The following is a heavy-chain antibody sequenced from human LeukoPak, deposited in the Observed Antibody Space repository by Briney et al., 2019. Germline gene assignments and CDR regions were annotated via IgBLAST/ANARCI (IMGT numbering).Heavy chain of an antibody. CDR1: GGSISSYY. V-gene: IGHV4-59*01. D-gene: IGHD3-9*01. CDR3: ARESPYYDILTAYYYYGMDV. Sequence: PSETLSLTCTVSGGSISSYYWSWIRQPPGKGLEWNGYIYYSGSTNYNPSLKSRVTISVDTSKNQFSLKLSSVTAADTAVYYCARESPYYDILTAYYYYGMDVWGQGTTVTVSS. J-gene: IGHJ6*02. CDR2: IYYSGST.